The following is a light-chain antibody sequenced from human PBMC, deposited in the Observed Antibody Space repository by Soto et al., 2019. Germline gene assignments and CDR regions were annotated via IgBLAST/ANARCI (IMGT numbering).Light chain of an antibody. CDR2: AAS. V-gene: IGKV1-6*01. CDR1: QGIRND. Sequence: AVQMTQSPSSLSASVGDRVTITCLASQGIRNDLGWYQQSPGKAPKLLIYAASSLQSGVPLRFSGSGSGTDFTLTISSLQPEDFATYYCLQDYISPFTFGPGTKVDIK. J-gene: IGKJ3*01. CDR3: LQDYISPFT.